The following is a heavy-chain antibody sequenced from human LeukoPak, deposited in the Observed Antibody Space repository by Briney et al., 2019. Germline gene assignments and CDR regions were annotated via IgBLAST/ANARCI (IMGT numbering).Heavy chain of an antibody. CDR1: GFTFSSYE. CDR3: AGRLKYYYRMDV. CDR2: ISSSGSTI. V-gene: IGHV3-48*03. Sequence: GGSLRLSCAASGFTFSSYEMNWVRQAPGKGLEWVSYISSSGSTIYYADSVKGRFTISRDNAKNSLYLQMNSLSAEDTAVYYCAGRLKYYYRMDVWGQGTTVTVSS. D-gene: IGHD2-15*01. J-gene: IGHJ6*02.